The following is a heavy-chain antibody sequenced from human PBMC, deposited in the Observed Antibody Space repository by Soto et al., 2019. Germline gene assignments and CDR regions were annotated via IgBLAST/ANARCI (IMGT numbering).Heavy chain of an antibody. V-gene: IGHV4-59*01. CDR3: ARLPWALYYYYGMDV. Sequence: PXETLSLTCTVAGCSISSYYWSWIRQPPGKGLDWIGYIYYSGSTNYNPSLKSRVTISVDTSKNQFSLKLSSVTAADTAVYYCARLPWALYYYYGMDVWGQGTTVTVSS. J-gene: IGHJ6*02. CDR2: IYYSGST. CDR1: GCSISSYY.